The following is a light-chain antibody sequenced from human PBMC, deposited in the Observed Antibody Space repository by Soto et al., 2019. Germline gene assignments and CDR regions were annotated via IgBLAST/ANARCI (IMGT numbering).Light chain of an antibody. Sequence: DIQMTQSPSSVSASVGDRVTITCRASQGISSWLAWYQQKPGKAPKLLIYAASSLQSGAPPRFSGSGSGTNFTLTISGHQSEDTLTYYCQHTNSLPLTFGGGTKVEIQ. CDR1: QGISSW. V-gene: IGKV1D-12*01. CDR3: QHTNSLPLT. J-gene: IGKJ4*01. CDR2: AAS.